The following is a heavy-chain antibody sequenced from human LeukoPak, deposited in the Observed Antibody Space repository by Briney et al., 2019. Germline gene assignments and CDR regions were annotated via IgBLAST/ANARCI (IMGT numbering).Heavy chain of an antibody. J-gene: IGHJ5*02. Sequence: SETLSLTCAVYIDSFSNYHWNWIRQTPAKGMEWIGEVNESGGTNISPSLRSRVILSVDTSKNQFSLKLISVTVADTAIYYCARGQDATVPQVGENWFDPWGQGTRVTVSS. CDR2: VNESGGT. CDR3: ARGQDATVPQVGENWFDP. CDR1: IDSFSNYH. V-gene: IGHV4-34*01. D-gene: IGHD1-26*01.